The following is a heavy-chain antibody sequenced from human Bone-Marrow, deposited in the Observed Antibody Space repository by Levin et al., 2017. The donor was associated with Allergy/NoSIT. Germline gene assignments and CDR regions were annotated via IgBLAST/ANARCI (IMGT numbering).Heavy chain of an antibody. Sequence: SCATSGFPFSSYGMAWVRQAPGEGLEWVASITTTSAYIHYADSVKGRFTISRDNANSSLSLQMNRLRREDTAVYYCARAAGAAGRGGMDVWGQGTTVTVSS. V-gene: IGHV3-21*01. CDR3: ARAAGAAGRGGMDV. CDR2: ITTTSAYI. CDR1: GFPFSSYG. J-gene: IGHJ6*02. D-gene: IGHD6-13*01.